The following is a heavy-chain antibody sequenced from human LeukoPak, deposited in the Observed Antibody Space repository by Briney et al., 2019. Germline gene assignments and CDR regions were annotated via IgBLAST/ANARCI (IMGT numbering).Heavy chain of an antibody. Sequence: TGESLKISCKGSGYSFTSYWIGWVRQMPGKGLEWMGIIYPGDSDTRYSPSFQGQVTISADKSISTAYLQWSSLKASDTAMYYCARRGLGPTYGDYEGDWFDPWGQGTLVTVSS. CDR2: IYPGDSDT. CDR3: ARRGLGPTYGDYEGDWFDP. D-gene: IGHD4-17*01. CDR1: GYSFTSYW. J-gene: IGHJ5*02. V-gene: IGHV5-51*01.